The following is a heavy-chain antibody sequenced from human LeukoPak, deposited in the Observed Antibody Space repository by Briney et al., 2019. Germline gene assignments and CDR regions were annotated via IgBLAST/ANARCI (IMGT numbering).Heavy chain of an antibody. D-gene: IGHD3-22*01. Sequence: GASVKVSCKASGGTFSSYAISWVRQAPGQGLEWMGGIIPILGIANYAQKFQGRVTITADKSTSTAYMELSSLRSEDTAVYYCAREYYYDSSGYYGDAFDIWGQGTMVTVSS. V-gene: IGHV1-69*10. CDR3: AREYYYDSSGYYGDAFDI. CDR1: GGTFSSYA. CDR2: IIPILGIA. J-gene: IGHJ3*02.